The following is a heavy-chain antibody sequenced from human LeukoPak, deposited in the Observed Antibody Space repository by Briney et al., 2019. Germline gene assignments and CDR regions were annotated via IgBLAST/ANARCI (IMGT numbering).Heavy chain of an antibody. CDR3: ARASFGEHSADNWFDP. CDR2: IYYTGST. Sequence: ASQTLSLTCTVSGGSISSGDYYWSWIRQPPGKGLEWYGYIYYTGSTYYNPSLKSRLTISLDTSKNQFSLKLSSVTAADTAVYYCARASFGEHSADNWFDPWGQGTLVTVSS. D-gene: IGHD3-10*01. CDR1: GGSISSGDYY. V-gene: IGHV4-30-4*08. J-gene: IGHJ5*02.